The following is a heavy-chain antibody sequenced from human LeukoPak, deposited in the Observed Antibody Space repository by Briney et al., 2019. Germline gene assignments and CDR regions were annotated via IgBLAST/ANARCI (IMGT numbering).Heavy chain of an antibody. D-gene: IGHD2/OR15-2a*01. Sequence: SETLSLTCAVYGGSFSGYYWSWIRQPPGKGLEWIGYIYHSGSTYYNPSLKSRVTISVDRSKNQFSLKLSSVTAADTAVYYCARSGTVFLSVMWFDPWGQGTLVTVSS. J-gene: IGHJ5*02. V-gene: IGHV4-34*01. CDR2: IYHSGST. CDR3: ARSGTVFLSVMWFDP. CDR1: GGSFSGYY.